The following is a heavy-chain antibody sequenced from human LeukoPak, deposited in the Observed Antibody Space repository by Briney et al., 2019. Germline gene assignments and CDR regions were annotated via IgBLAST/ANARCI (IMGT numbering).Heavy chain of an antibody. CDR1: GYTFTSYG. V-gene: IGHV1-18*01. J-gene: IGHJ4*02. Sequence: ASVKVSCKASGYTFTSYGISWVRQAPGQGLEWMGWISAYNGNTNYAQKLQGRVTMTTDTSTSTAYMELRSLRSDDTAVYYCARTRDGYNPADFDYWGQGTLVTSPQ. CDR3: ARTRDGYNPADFDY. D-gene: IGHD5-24*01. CDR2: ISAYNGNT.